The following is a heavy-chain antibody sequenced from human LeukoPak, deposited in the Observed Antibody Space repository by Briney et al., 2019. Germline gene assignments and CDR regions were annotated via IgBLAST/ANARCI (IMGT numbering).Heavy chain of an antibody. J-gene: IGHJ4*02. CDR3: AKGDNWNALYYFDF. CDR2: ISYDGSNK. CDR1: KFTFSSYA. Sequence: GGSLRLSCAASKFTFSSYAMHWVRQAPGKGLEWVTVISYDGSNKSYADSVKGRFTISRDNSKNTLYLQMNSLRAEDTAVYYCAKGDNWNALYYFDFWGQGTLVTVSS. V-gene: IGHV3-30*07. D-gene: IGHD1-1*01.